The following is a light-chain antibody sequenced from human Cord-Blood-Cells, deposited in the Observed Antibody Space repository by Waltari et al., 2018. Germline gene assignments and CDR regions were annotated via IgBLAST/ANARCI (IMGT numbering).Light chain of an antibody. J-gene: IGKJ4*01. CDR2: DAS. CDR1: QSVSSY. Sequence: EIVLTQSPATLYSSPGERATLHCTASQSVSSYLAWYQQKPGQAPRLLIYDASNRANGIPARFSGSGSGTDFTLTISSLEPEDFAVYYCQQRSNWPPLTFGGWTKVEIK. CDR3: QQRSNWPPLT. V-gene: IGKV3-11*01.